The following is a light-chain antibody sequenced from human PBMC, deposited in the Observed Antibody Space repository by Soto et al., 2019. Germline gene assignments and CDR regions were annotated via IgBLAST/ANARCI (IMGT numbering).Light chain of an antibody. Sequence: EIVLTQSPATLSLSPGERATLSCGASQSVSSTYLAWYQQKPGLAPRPLIYEASSRATGIPDGFSGSGSGTDFTLTISRLEPEEFAVYYGQQYGSSPFTFGQGTKLEIQ. CDR1: QSVSSTY. CDR2: EAS. CDR3: QQYGSSPFT. J-gene: IGKJ2*01. V-gene: IGKV3D-20*01.